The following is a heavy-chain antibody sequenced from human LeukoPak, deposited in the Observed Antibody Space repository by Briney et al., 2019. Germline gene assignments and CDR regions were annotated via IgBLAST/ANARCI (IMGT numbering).Heavy chain of an antibody. V-gene: IGHV4-59*01. CDR1: GGSISSYY. CDR3: ARVGIYGSGSYLSRLDY. Sequence: PSETVPLTCTVSGGSISSYYWSWIRQPPGKGLEWIGYIYYSGSTNYNPSLTSRVTISVDTSKNQFSLKLSSVTAADTAVYYCARVGIYGSGSYLSRLDYWGQGPLVMVTS. J-gene: IGHJ4*02. D-gene: IGHD3-10*01. CDR2: IYYSGST.